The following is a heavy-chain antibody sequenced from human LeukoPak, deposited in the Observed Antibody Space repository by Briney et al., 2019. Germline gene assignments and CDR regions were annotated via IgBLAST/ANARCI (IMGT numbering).Heavy chain of an antibody. J-gene: IGHJ5*02. Sequence: GGSLRLSCAASGFTFSSYGMNWVRQAPGKGLEWVSGITGSGGNRYYADSVKGRFTISRDNSKNTLYLQMNSLRAEDTAVYYCAKDDNYIRFLSWGQGTLVTVSS. V-gene: IGHV3-23*01. D-gene: IGHD3-16*01. CDR1: GFTFSSYG. CDR3: AKDDNYIRFLS. CDR2: ITGSGGNR.